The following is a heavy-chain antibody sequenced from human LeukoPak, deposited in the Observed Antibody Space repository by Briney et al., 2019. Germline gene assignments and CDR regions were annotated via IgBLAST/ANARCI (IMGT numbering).Heavy chain of an antibody. Sequence: TGGSLRLSCAASGFTFSGYSLTWVRQAPGKGLEWVSSISNTGSYTYYLDSVKGRFTISRDNAKNSTFLQMNSLRAEDTAVYYCARAMDVWGQGTTVTVSS. CDR1: GFTFSGYS. CDR2: ISNTGSYT. V-gene: IGHV3-21*01. J-gene: IGHJ6*02. CDR3: ARAMDV.